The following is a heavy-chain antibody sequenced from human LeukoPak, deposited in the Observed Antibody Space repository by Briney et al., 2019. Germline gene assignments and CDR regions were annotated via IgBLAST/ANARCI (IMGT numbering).Heavy chain of an antibody. D-gene: IGHD6-19*01. CDR3: ARRAVPGNVDY. CDR2: ISGGGGST. V-gene: IGHV3-23*01. J-gene: IGHJ4*02. Sequence: PGGSLRLSCAASGFTFSSYAMNWVRQAPGKALEWVSAISGGGGSTYYADSVKGRFTISRDNSKDTMYLEMNSLRAEDTAVYYCARRAVPGNVDYWGQGTLVTVSS. CDR1: GFTFSSYA.